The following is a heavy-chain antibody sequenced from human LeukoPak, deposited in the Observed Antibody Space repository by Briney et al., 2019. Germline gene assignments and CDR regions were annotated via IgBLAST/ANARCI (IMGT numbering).Heavy chain of an antibody. CDR3: ARSTGTTSSFDY. J-gene: IGHJ4*02. D-gene: IGHD1-1*01. V-gene: IGHV1-2*02. Sequence: ASVKVSCKASGYTFTGYYMHWVRQAPGQGLEWMGWINPNSGGTNYAQKFQGRVTMTRDTSISTAYMELSRLRSDDTAVYHCARSTGTTSSFDYWGQGTLVTVSS. CDR2: INPNSGGT. CDR1: GYTFTGYY.